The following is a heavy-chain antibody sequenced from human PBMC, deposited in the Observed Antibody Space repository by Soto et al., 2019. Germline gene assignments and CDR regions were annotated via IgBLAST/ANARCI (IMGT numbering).Heavy chain of an antibody. CDR2: ISSSSSYI. CDR3: ARDPSIYSSSWYGSAFDI. V-gene: IGHV3-21*01. CDR1: GFTFSSYS. J-gene: IGHJ3*02. Sequence: PGGSLRLSCAASGFTFSSYSMNWVRQAPGKGLEWVSSISSSSSYIYYADSVKGRFTISRDNAKNSLYLQMNSLRAEDTAVYYCARDPSIYSSSWYGSAFDIWGQGTMVTVSS. D-gene: IGHD6-13*01.